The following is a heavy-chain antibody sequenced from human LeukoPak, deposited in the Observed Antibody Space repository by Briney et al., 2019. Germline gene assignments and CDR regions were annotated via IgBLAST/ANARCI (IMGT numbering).Heavy chain of an antibody. V-gene: IGHV3-23*01. Sequence: LPGGSLRLSCAASGYTFSSYGMAWVRQAPGKGLEWVSGISASGGSTRHADSVKGRFTISRDDSKNTVYLQMNSLRVEDTAVYYCAKFTYTVVTPYYYYGMDVWGQGTTDTVSS. CDR2: ISASGGST. D-gene: IGHD4-23*01. J-gene: IGHJ6*02. CDR3: AKFTYTVVTPYYYYGMDV. CDR1: GYTFSSYG.